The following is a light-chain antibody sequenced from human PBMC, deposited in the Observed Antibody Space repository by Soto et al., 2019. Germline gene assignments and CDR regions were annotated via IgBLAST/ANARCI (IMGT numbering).Light chain of an antibody. CDR3: QSADSSGTYV. V-gene: IGLV3-25*02. CDR1: ALPKQY. Sequence: SSELTQPPSVSVSPGQTARITCSGDALPKQYSYWYQQKPGQAPVLVIYKDSERSSGIPERFSGSSSGTTVTLTISGVQAEDEADYYCQSADSSGTYVFGTGTKVTVL. CDR2: KDS. J-gene: IGLJ1*01.